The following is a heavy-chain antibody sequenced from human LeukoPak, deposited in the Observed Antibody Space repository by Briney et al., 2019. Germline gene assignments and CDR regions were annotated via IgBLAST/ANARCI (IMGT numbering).Heavy chain of an antibody. J-gene: IGHJ4*02. CDR1: GDSFNSYY. D-gene: IGHD3-16*02. CDR2: IHYSGST. Sequence: SETLSLTCTVSGDSFNSYYWSWIRQPPGKGLEWIGYIHYSGSTNYNPSLKSRVTISVDMPKNQFSLKVSSVTAADTAVYYCARGKRIMITFGGVIVPDYWGQGTLVTVSS. CDR3: ARGKRIMITFGGVIVPDY. V-gene: IGHV4-59*12.